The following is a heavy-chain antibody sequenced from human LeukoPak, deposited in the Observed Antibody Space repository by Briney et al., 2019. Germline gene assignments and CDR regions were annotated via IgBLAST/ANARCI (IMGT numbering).Heavy chain of an antibody. Sequence: GGSLRLSCAASGFTFSSYAMTWVRQAPGKGLEWVSAISDSGGSTYYADSVKGRFTISRDNSKNTLFLQMNSLRAEDTAIYYCAKDLVSSSWSPSFDYWGQGTLVTVSS. CDR2: ISDSGGST. D-gene: IGHD6-13*01. V-gene: IGHV3-23*01. CDR1: GFTFSSYA. CDR3: AKDLVSSSWSPSFDY. J-gene: IGHJ4*02.